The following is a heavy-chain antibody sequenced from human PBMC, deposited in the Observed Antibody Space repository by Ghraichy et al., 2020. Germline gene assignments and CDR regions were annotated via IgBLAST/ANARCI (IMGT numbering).Heavy chain of an antibody. Sequence: SETLSLTCTVSGGSISVYSWSWIRQPPGKGLEWIGYIFYSGSTNYNPSLESRVTISVDTSKNQFSLKLRSVTAADTAVYYCARTSYGGPNYYFDYWGQGT. CDR2: IFYSGST. V-gene: IGHV4-59*01. CDR1: GGSISVYS. CDR3: ARTSYGGPNYYFDY. J-gene: IGHJ4*02. D-gene: IGHD4/OR15-4a*01.